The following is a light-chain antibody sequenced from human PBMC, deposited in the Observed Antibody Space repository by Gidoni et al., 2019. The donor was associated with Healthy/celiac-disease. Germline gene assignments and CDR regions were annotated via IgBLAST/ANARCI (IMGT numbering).Light chain of an antibody. Sequence: EIVCTQSPGTLYLSPGERATLSCRASQTVSSSDVDWDQQKPGQAPRLFIYAASSRSTGIPDRFSGSGSGTDFTLTISRLDPEDFAVYYCQQYGSSLFTFGPGTKVDIK. CDR3: QQYGSSLFT. CDR1: QTVSSSD. V-gene: IGKV3-20*01. CDR2: AAS. J-gene: IGKJ3*01.